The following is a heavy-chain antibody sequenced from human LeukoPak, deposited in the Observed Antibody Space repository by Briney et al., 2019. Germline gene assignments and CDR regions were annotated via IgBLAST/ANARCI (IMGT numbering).Heavy chain of an antibody. Sequence: GGSLRLSCAASGFTFSSYAMSWVRQAPGKGLEWVSTISSSGGRTYYADSVKGRFTFSRDDSKNTLYLQMNSLRAEDTAVYYCTKEGGLYDSGGYFDYWGQGTLVTVSS. J-gene: IGHJ4*02. D-gene: IGHD3-3*01. CDR3: TKEGGLYDSGGYFDY. CDR2: ISSSGGRT. CDR1: GFTFSSYA. V-gene: IGHV3-23*01.